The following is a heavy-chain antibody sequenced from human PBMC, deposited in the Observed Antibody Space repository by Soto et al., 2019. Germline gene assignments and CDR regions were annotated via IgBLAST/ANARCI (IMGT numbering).Heavy chain of an antibody. CDR1: GGTFSSYA. J-gene: IGHJ6*02. CDR3: ARGRRAGRGYCSGGSCYDPRDYYYYGMDV. CDR2: IIPIFGTA. D-gene: IGHD2-15*01. Sequence: SVKVSCKASGGTFSSYAISWVRQAPGQGLEWMGGIIPIFGTANYAQKFQGRVTITADESTSTAYMELSSLRSEDTAVDYCARGRRAGRGYCSGGSCYDPRDYYYYGMDVWGQGTTVTVSS. V-gene: IGHV1-69*13.